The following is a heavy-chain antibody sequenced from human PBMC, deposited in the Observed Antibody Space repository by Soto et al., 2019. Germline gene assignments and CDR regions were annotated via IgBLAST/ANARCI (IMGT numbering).Heavy chain of an antibody. V-gene: IGHV3-23*01. D-gene: IGHD1-20*01. Sequence: EAQLLESGGGLVQPGESLTLSCVASHFAFNIDAMTWVRQAPGKGLEWVSSVSGSGCSIDYADSVKGRFTCTRDKTKKTLYLQMNSLRAEDTAVYWCARDNWNGAYYGLDVWGQGTTVTVS. CDR2: VSGSGCSI. CDR3: ARDNWNGAYYGLDV. J-gene: IGHJ6*02. CDR1: HFAFNIDA.